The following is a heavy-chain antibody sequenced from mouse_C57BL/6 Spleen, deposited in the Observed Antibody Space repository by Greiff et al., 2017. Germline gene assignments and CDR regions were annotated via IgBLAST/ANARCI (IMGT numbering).Heavy chain of an antibody. V-gene: IGHV2-5*01. D-gene: IGHD2-2*01. J-gene: IGHJ3*01. CDR3: AKGGSTMVTTGTSFAY. Sequence: VQGVESGPGLVQPSQSLSITCTVSGFSLTSYGVHWVRQSPGKGLEWLGVIWRGGSTDYNAAFMSRLSITKDNSKSQVFFKMNSLQADDTAIYYCAKGGSTMVTTGTSFAYWGQGTLVTVSA. CDR1: GFSLTSYG. CDR2: IWRGGST.